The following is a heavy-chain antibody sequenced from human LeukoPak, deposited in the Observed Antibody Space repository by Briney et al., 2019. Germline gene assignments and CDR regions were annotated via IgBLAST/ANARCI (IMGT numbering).Heavy chain of an antibody. CDR3: ARVALATSQAVDY. CDR2: IYHSGST. J-gene: IGHJ4*02. CDR1: GGSISSGGYS. D-gene: IGHD2-15*01. Sequence: SETLSLTCAVSGGSISSGGYSWSWIRQPPGKGLEWIGYIYHSGSTYYNPSLKSRVTTSVDRSKNQFSLKLSSVTAADTAVYYCARVALATSQAVDYWGQGTLVTVSS. V-gene: IGHV4-30-2*01.